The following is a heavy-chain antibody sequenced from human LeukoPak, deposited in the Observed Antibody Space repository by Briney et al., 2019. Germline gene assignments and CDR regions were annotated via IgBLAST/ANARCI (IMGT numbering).Heavy chain of an antibody. D-gene: IGHD6-19*01. CDR1: GFTFSNYA. V-gene: IGHV3-23*01. J-gene: IGHJ4*02. Sequence: GGSLRLSCAASGFTFSNYAMSWVRQAPGKGLEWVSAISGSTGATYYADSVKGRFTISRDRAKNTLYLQMNSLRAEDTAVYYCAKTFRAVASAFDYWAQGTLVTVSS. CDR2: ISGSTGAT. CDR3: AKTFRAVASAFDY.